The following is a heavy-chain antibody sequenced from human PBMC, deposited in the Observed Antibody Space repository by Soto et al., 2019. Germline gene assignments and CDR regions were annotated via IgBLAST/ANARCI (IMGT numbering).Heavy chain of an antibody. D-gene: IGHD6-13*01. Sequence: PSETLSLTCTVSGGSISSYYWSWIGQPAGKGLEWIGRIYTSGSTNYNPSLKSRVTMSVDTSKNQFSLKLSSVTAADTAVYYCARELIAAAGGSNGMDVWGQGTTVTVSS. CDR1: GGSISSYY. J-gene: IGHJ6*02. CDR3: ARELIAAAGGSNGMDV. V-gene: IGHV4-4*07. CDR2: IYTSGST.